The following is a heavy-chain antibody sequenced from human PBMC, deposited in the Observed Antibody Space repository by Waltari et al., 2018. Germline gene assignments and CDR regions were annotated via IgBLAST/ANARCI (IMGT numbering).Heavy chain of an antibody. CDR1: GGSMSSCY. CDR2: IYYSGST. V-gene: IGHV4-59*01. J-gene: IGHJ4*02. Sequence: QVQLQESGPGLVKPSETLYLTCTVSGGSMSSCYWSWVRQPPGRGLEWIGYIYYSGSTNYNPSLKRRVTISVDTSKNQFSLKLISVTAADTAVYYCARLEDYWGQGTLVTVSS. CDR3: ARLEDY.